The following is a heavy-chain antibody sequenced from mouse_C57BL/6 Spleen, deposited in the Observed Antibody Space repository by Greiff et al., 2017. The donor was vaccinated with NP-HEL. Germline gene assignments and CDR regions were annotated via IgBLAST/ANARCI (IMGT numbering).Heavy chain of an antibody. CDR3: ARSYDGSFDY. Sequence: VQLKEPGPELVKPGASVKIPCKASGYTFTDYNMDWVKQSHGKSLEWIGDINPNNGGTIYNQKFKGKATLTVDKSSSTAYMELRSLTSEDTAVYYCARSYDGSFDYWGQGTTLTVSS. V-gene: IGHV1-18*01. CDR1: GYTFTDYN. CDR2: INPNNGGT. D-gene: IGHD2-3*01. J-gene: IGHJ2*01.